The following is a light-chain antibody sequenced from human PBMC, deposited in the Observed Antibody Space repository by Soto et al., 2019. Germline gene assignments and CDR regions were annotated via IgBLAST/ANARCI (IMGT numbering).Light chain of an antibody. J-gene: IGKJ2*01. CDR3: QQYRGSLYT. Sequence: EIVLTQSPGTLSLSPGERATLSCRASQSVSSSYLAWYQQKPGQAPRLLIYGASSRATAIPDRFSGGGSGTNFTLTISRLEPEEFAFYYCQQYRGSLYTFGQGTKLEIK. CDR1: QSVSSSY. CDR2: GAS. V-gene: IGKV3-20*01.